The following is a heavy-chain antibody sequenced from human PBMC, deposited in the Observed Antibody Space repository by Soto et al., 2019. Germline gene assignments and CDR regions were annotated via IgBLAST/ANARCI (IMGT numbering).Heavy chain of an antibody. J-gene: IGHJ4*02. CDR2: ISGSGDST. Sequence: EVQLLESGGGLVQPGGSLRLSCAASGFTFSSYAMNWVRQAPGKGLEWVSVISGSGDSTYYAVSVKGRFTISRDNSKDTLYLQMNSLRAEDTAVYYCARRSSGWYFDYWGQGTLVTVSS. CDR1: GFTFSSYA. CDR3: ARRSSGWYFDY. V-gene: IGHV3-23*01. D-gene: IGHD6-19*01.